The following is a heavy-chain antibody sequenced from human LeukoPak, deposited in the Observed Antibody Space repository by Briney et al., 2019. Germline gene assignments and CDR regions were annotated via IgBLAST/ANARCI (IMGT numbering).Heavy chain of an antibody. J-gene: IGHJ4*02. CDR2: IHYSGST. Sequence: SQTLSLTCTVSGGSISSGAHYWSWIRHHPGKGLQWIGYIHYSGSTYNNPSLKSRVTISVDTSENQFSLKLSSVTAADTAVYYCARYGSGSPYYFDCWGQGSLVTVSS. V-gene: IGHV4-31*03. D-gene: IGHD3-10*01. CDR1: GGSISSGAHY. CDR3: ARYGSGSPYYFDC.